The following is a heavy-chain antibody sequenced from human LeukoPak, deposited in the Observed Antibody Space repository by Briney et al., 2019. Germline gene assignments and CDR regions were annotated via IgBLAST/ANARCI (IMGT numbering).Heavy chain of an antibody. D-gene: IGHD3-10*01. CDR2: IRYDGSNK. J-gene: IGHJ6*03. V-gene: IGHV3-30*02. CDR3: AKDSGLVYYYMDV. CDR1: GFTFSSYG. Sequence: GRSLRLSCAASGFTFSSYGMHWVRQAPGKGLEWVAFIRYDGSNKYYADSVKGRFTISRDNSKNTLYLQMNSLRAEDTAVYYCAKDSGLVYYYMDVWGKGTTVTVSS.